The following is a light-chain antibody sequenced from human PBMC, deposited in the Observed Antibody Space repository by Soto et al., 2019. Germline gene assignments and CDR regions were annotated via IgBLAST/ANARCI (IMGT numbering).Light chain of an antibody. CDR2: KAS. V-gene: IGKV1-5*03. Sequence: DIQMTQSPSTLSGSVGDRVTITCRASQTISSWLAWYQQKPGKAPKLLIYKASTLKSGVPSRFSGSGSGTEFTLTISSLQPDDFATYYCQHYNSAPQTFGPGSKVDIK. CDR3: QHYNSAPQT. J-gene: IGKJ3*01. CDR1: QTISSW.